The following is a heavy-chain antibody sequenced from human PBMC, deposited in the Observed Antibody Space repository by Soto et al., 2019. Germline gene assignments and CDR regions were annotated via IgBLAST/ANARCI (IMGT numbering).Heavy chain of an antibody. Sequence: EVQLVESGGGLVQPGGSLRLSCAASGFTLSSYDMHWVRQATGKGLEWVSAIGTAGDTYYPGSVKGRFTISRENAKKSLYLQMNSLRAEDTAVYYWARVRWGSGGSLYYFDYWGQGTLVTVSS. D-gene: IGHD2-15*01. V-gene: IGHV3-13*01. J-gene: IGHJ4*02. CDR1: GFTLSSYD. CDR3: ARVRWGSGGSLYYFDY. CDR2: IGTAGDT.